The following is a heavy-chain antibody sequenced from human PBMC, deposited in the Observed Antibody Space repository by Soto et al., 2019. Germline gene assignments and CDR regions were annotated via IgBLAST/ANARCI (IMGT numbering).Heavy chain of an antibody. CDR1: GYTFTSYD. J-gene: IGHJ6*02. V-gene: IGHV1-8*01. D-gene: IGHD3-9*01. CDR3: ARADIRLYYYYGMDV. CDR2: MNPNSGNT. Sequence: GASVKVSCKASGYTFTSYDINWVRQATGQGLEWMGWMNPNSGNTGYAQKFQGRVTMTRNTSISTAYMELSSLRSGDTAVYYCARADIRLYYYYGMDVWGQGTTVTVSS.